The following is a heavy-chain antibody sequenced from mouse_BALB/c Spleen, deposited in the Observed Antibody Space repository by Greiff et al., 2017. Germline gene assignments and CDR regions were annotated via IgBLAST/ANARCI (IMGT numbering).Heavy chain of an antibody. CDR3: ARSEYGNYVFDY. CDR1: GYTFTNYW. D-gene: IGHD2-10*02. CDR2: IYPGGGYT. Sequence: VKLQQSGAELVRPGTSVKISCKASGYTFTNYWLGWVKQRPGHGLEWIGDIYPGGGYTNYNEKFKGKATLTADTSSSTAYMQLSSLTSEDSAVYFCARSEYGNYVFDYWGQGTTLTVSS. J-gene: IGHJ2*01. V-gene: IGHV1-63*02.